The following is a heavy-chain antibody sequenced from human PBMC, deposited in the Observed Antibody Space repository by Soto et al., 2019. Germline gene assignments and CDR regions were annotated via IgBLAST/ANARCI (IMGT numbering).Heavy chain of an antibody. Sequence: EVQLVESGGGLVRPGGSLRLSCAASGFTFGSYSMNWVRQAPGQGLEWVSNISSSRAYVYYADSLKGRITVSRDNAKNALYLQMNSLRAEDTAVYYCARKPGYYDSRASDNGLADALDVWGQGTMVTVSS. CDR1: GFTFGSYS. V-gene: IGHV3-21*01. D-gene: IGHD3-22*01. CDR2: ISSSRAYV. CDR3: ARKPGYYDSRASDNGLADALDV. J-gene: IGHJ3*01.